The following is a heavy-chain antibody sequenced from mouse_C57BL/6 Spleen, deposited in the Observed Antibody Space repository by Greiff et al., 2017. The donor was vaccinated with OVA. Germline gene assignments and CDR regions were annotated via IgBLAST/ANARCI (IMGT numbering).Heavy chain of an antibody. CDR3: ARRAYYSNTGSAY. CDR2: IYPGDGDT. Sequence: QVQLQQSGAELVKPGASVKLSCKASGYAFSSYWMNWVKQRPGKGLEWIGQIYPGDGDTKYNGKFKGKATLTADKSSSTADMQLSSLTSEDSAVYFCARRAYYSNTGSAYWGQGTLVTVSA. D-gene: IGHD2-5*01. V-gene: IGHV1-80*01. CDR1: GYAFSSYW. J-gene: IGHJ3*01.